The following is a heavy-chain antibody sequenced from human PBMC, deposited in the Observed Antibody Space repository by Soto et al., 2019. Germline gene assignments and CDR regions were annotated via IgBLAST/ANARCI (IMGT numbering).Heavy chain of an antibody. CDR1: GGSISSGGYY. CDR2: IYYSGST. Sequence: SETLSLTCTVSGGSISSGGYYWSWIRQHPGKGLEWIGYIYYSGSTYYNPSLKSRVTISVDTSKNQFSLKLSSVTAADTAVYYCVRDPVTTERYYGMDVWGQGTTVTVSS. D-gene: IGHD4-4*01. V-gene: IGHV4-31*03. CDR3: VRDPVTTERYYGMDV. J-gene: IGHJ6*02.